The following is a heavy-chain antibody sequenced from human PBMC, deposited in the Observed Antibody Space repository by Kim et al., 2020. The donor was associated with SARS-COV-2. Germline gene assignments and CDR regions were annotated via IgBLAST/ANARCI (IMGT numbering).Heavy chain of an antibody. CDR1: GGSFSGYY. CDR3: ARGEIAVAGRD. CDR2: INHSGST. V-gene: IGHV4-34*01. J-gene: IGHJ4*02. D-gene: IGHD6-19*01. Sequence: SETLSLTCAVYGGSFSGYYWSWIRQPPGKGLEWIGEINHSGSTNYNPSLKSRVTISVDTSKNQFSLKLSSVTAADTAVYYCARGEIAVAGRDWGQGTLVT.